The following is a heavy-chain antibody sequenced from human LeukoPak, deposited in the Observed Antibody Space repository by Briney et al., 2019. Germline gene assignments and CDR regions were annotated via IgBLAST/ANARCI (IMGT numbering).Heavy chain of an antibody. J-gene: IGHJ4*02. CDR1: GFTFSSYS. D-gene: IGHD3-22*01. Sequence: GGSLRLSCAASGFTFSSYSMNWVRQAPGTGLGSVSSISSSSSYIYYADSVKGRFTISRDNAKNSLYLQMNSLRAEDTAVYYCARDLSIGYYDSSGPREDDYWGQGTLVTVSS. CDR3: ARDLSIGYYDSSGPREDDY. CDR2: ISSSSSYI. V-gene: IGHV3-21*01.